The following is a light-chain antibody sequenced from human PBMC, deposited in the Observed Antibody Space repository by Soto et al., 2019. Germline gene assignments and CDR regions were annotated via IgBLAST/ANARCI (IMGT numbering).Light chain of an antibody. Sequence: EIVLTQSPGTLSLSPGERATLSCRASQSLSSSNLAWYQQKPGQAPRLLIAGVSSRATGIPDRFSGSGSVTDFTLTISRLEPEDLAVYYCQQYASSSYTFGQGTQLKLK. CDR1: QSLSSSN. CDR3: QQYASSSYT. CDR2: GVS. V-gene: IGKV3-20*01. J-gene: IGKJ2*01.